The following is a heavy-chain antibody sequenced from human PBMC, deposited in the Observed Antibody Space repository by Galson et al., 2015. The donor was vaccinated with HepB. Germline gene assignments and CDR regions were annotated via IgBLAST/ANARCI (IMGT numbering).Heavy chain of an antibody. CDR3: ARDLHYYDSSGYYSTDYYYYGMDV. CDR1: GFTFSSYG. CDR2: IWYDGSNK. Sequence: SLRLSCAASGFTFSSYGMHWVRQAPGKGLEWVAVIWYDGSNKYYADSVKGRFTISRDNSKNTLYLQMNSLRAEDTAVYYCARDLHYYDSSGYYSTDYYYYGMDVWGQGTTVTVSS. J-gene: IGHJ6*02. V-gene: IGHV3-33*01. D-gene: IGHD3-22*01.